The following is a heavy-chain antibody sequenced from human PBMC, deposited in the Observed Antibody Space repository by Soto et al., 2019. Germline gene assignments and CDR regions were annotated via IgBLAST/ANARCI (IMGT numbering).Heavy chain of an antibody. V-gene: IGHV4-61*08. CDR3: ARIPVDTSMIYWLDP. CDR2: IYYSGNT. CDR1: GCSVSSCDYY. J-gene: IGHJ5*02. D-gene: IGHD5-18*01. Sequence: ETLSLTCTVSGCSVSSCDYYWIWIRQPPGKGLEWIGYIYYSGNTNYNPSLKSRVIISVDTSKNLFSLKLTSVTAADTAVYYCARIPVDTSMIYWLDPWGQGTLVTVSS.